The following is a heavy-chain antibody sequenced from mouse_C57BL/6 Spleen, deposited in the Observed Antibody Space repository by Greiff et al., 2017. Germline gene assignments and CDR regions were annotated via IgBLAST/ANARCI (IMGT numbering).Heavy chain of an antibody. V-gene: IGHV2-2*01. Sequence: QVQLQQSGPGLVQPSPSLSITCKASGFSLTSYGVHWVRQSPGKGLEWLGVIWSGGSTEYNAAFISRLSISKDNSKSQVFFKMNSLQADDTAIYYCARNLYSNYEYFEVWGTGTTVTVSS. J-gene: IGHJ1*03. CDR2: IWSGGST. D-gene: IGHD2-5*01. CDR3: ARNLYSNYEYFEV. CDR1: GFSLTSYG.